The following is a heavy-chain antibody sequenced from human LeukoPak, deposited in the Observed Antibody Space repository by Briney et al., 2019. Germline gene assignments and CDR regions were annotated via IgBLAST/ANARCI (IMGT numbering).Heavy chain of an antibody. CDR2: ISSSGSTI. D-gene: IGHD3-9*01. J-gene: IGHJ4*02. Sequence: PGGSLRLSCAASGFTFSSYEMNWVRQAPGKGLEWVSYISSSGSTIYYADSVKGRFTISRDNAKNSLYLQMNSLGAEDTAVYYCARGLRYFDWLFPGDYWGQGTLVTVSS. CDR1: GFTFSSYE. CDR3: ARGLRYFDWLFPGDY. V-gene: IGHV3-48*03.